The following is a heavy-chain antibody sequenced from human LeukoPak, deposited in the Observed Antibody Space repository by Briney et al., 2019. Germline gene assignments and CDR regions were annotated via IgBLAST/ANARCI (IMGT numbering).Heavy chain of an antibody. J-gene: IGHJ4*02. V-gene: IGHV3-30*04. CDR3: AREALLVGAVVVPAILDY. CDR2: ISYEGSNK. Sequence: GGSLSLSRAASVFTHRSYAMHGVRQAPGKGLEWVAVISYEGSNKYYADSVKGRFTIARENSKNTLYLKMNSLRAEATAVYSLAREALLVGAVVVPAILDYWGQGTLVTVSS. D-gene: IGHD2-2*01. CDR1: VFTHRSYA.